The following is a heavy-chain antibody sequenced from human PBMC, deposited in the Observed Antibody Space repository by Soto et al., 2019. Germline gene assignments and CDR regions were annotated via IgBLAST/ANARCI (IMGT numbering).Heavy chain of an antibody. CDR3: ARGEKYSNSDFDY. CDR1: GYTFTGYY. V-gene: IGHV1-2*04. D-gene: IGHD4-4*01. J-gene: IGHJ4*02. CDR2: INPNSGGT. Sequence: GASVKVSCKASGYTFTGYYMHWVRQAPGQGLEWMGWINPNSGGTNYAQKFQGWVTMTRDTSISTAYMELSRLRSDDTAVYYCARGEKYSNSDFDYWGQGTLVTVS.